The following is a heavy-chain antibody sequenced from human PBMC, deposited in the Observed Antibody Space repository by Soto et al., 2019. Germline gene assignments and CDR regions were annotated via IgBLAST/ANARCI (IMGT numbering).Heavy chain of an antibody. D-gene: IGHD3-9*01. CDR2: TYYRSKWYN. CDR1: GDSVSSNSAA. Sequence: SQTLSLTCAISGDSVSSNSAAWNWIRQSPSRGLEWLGRTYYRSKWYNDYAVSVKSRITINPDTSKNQFSLQLNSVTPEDTAVYYCALSTIFWVSEKTYYYGMDVWGQGTTVTVSS. V-gene: IGHV6-1*01. J-gene: IGHJ6*02. CDR3: ALSTIFWVSEKTYYYGMDV.